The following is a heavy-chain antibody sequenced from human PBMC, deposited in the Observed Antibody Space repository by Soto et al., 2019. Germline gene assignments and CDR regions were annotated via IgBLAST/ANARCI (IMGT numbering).Heavy chain of an antibody. CDR2: INPSGGST. CDR1: GYTFTSYY. D-gene: IGHD3-22*01. Sequence: ASVRVSCKASGYTFTSYYMHWVRQAPGQGLEWMGIINPSGGSTSYAQKFQGRVTMTRDTSTSTVYMELSRLRSDDTAVYYCARGLPIFLVVAQTSYATDVCGQGPTVT. CDR3: ARGLPIFLVVAQTSYATDV. V-gene: IGHV1-46*01. J-gene: IGHJ6*02.